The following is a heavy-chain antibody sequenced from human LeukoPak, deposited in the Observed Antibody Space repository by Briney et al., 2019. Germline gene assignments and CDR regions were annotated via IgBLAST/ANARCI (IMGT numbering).Heavy chain of an antibody. Sequence: GGSLRLSCTASGFAFITYWLTWVRQAPGKGLECVANIKPDGSDKYYVDSVKGRFTISRDNAKNSLYLQLNSLRAEDTAVYYCARGRYSGGGIDNWGQGTLVTVSS. CDR2: IKPDGSDK. CDR3: ARGRYSGGGIDN. V-gene: IGHV3-7*04. CDR1: GFAFITYW. J-gene: IGHJ4*02. D-gene: IGHD6-19*01.